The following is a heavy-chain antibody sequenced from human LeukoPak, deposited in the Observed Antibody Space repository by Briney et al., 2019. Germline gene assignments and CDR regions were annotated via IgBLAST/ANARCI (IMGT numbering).Heavy chain of an antibody. CDR2: IYYSGST. Sequence: PSETLSLTCSVSGGSISSSSYYWGWIRQPPGKGLEWIGNIYYSGSTYYNPSLKSRVTISVDTSKNQFSLKLSSVTAADTAVYYCARRPGGNTYGYWFDPWGQGSRVTVSS. D-gene: IGHD5-18*01. J-gene: IGHJ5*02. V-gene: IGHV4-39*01. CDR1: GGSISSSSYY. CDR3: ARRPGGNTYGYWFDP.